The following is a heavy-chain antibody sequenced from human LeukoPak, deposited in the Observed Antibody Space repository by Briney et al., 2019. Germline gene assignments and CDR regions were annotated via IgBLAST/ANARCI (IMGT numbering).Heavy chain of an antibody. D-gene: IGHD3-22*01. V-gene: IGHV3-74*01. CDR1: GFIFPDYW. CDR2: IRGDGRAT. Sequence: GGSLRLSCAASGFIFPDYWMHWVRQAPGSELVWVARIRGDGRATTYADSVKGRFTISRDNSKNTLYLQMNSLRAEDTAVYYCAKSITMIVVVITGFDYWGQGTLVTVSS. J-gene: IGHJ4*02. CDR3: AKSITMIVVVITGFDY.